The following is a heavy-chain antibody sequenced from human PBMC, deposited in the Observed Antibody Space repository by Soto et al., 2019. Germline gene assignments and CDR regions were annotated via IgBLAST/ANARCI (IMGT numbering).Heavy chain of an antibody. CDR2: IDSASKI. CDR3: AKDNAGPFHL. CDR1: GFTVSSYQ. D-gene: IGHD2-8*01. Sequence: EVQLVESGGGLIQPGGSLRLSCAASGFTVSSYQLNWVRQSPGKGLEWVSIIDSASKIYYADSVKGRFTISRDNLKNTLNLQMNSLRDEDTAVYYCAKDNAGPFHLWGQGTLVTVSS. J-gene: IGHJ1*01. V-gene: IGHV3-53*01.